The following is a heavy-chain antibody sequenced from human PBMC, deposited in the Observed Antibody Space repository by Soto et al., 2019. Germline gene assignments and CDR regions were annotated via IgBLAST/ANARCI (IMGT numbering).Heavy chain of an antibody. D-gene: IGHD5-12*01. V-gene: IGHV4-61*01. CDR1: GDSVTSGSHY. CDR3: ARVPVEMATIGYYYSYGVEV. Sequence: SETLSLTCTVSGDSVTSGSHYWRWMRRPPGKGLEYIGDSFYRENTSYHPSLMSRLTISLNTSNNQFSLKLTAVTAADTALYYCARVPVEMATIGYYYSYGVEVWGQGTTVTVSS. CDR2: SFYRENT. J-gene: IGHJ6*02.